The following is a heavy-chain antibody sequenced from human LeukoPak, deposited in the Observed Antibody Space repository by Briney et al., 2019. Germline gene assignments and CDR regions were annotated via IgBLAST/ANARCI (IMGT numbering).Heavy chain of an antibody. J-gene: IGHJ6*02. CDR3: ARITADGYGMDV. CDR1: EFTFTDYY. Sequence: GGSLRLSCAASEFTFTDYYMTWIRQAPGKVLEWVSYISSSGNTIYYADSVKGRFTISRDNAKNSLYLQMNSLRAEDTAVYYCARITADGYGMDVWGQGTTVTVSS. D-gene: IGHD6-13*01. CDR2: ISSSGNTI. V-gene: IGHV3-11*01.